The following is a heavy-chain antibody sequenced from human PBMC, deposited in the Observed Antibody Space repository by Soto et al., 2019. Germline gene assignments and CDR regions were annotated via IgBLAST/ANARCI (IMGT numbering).Heavy chain of an antibody. J-gene: IGHJ2*01. V-gene: IGHV3-23*01. CDR3: ATHPVDDYGDYEIIWYFDL. CDR2: ISGSGGST. Sequence: ESGGGLVQPGGSLRLSCAASGFTFSSYAMSWVRQAPGKGLEWVSAISGSGGSTYYADSVKGRFTISRDNSKNTLYLQMNSLRAEDTAVYYCATHPVDDYGDYEIIWYFDLWGRGTLVTVSS. D-gene: IGHD4-17*01. CDR1: GFTFSSYA.